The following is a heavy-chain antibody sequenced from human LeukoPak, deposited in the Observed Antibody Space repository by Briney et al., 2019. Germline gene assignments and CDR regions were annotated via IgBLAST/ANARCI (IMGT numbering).Heavy chain of an antibody. D-gene: IGHD5-18*01. J-gene: IGHJ4*02. Sequence: SETPSLPCPVSGGSISSSGYYWGCIRPPPREGLGGIGSIYYSGSSYYNPSLKSRLTISVDTSKDQFSVRLSSVTAADTAVYYCARLRGYSYGYIDYWGQGSLVTVSS. CDR1: GGSISSSGYY. CDR2: IYYSGSS. CDR3: ARLRGYSYGYIDY. V-gene: IGHV4-39*01.